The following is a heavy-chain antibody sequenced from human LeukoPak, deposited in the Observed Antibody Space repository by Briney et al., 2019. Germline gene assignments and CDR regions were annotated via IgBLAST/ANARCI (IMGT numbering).Heavy chain of an antibody. J-gene: IGHJ5*02. CDR2: ISSSDSTI. CDR1: GFTFSDYY. Sequence: PRGSLRLSCAVSGFTFSDYYMSWIRQAPGKGLEWVSYISSSDSTIYYADSVKGRFTISRDNAKKSLYLQMSSLRSEDTAVYYCARVLDYGDYRPGWFDPWGQGTLVTVSS. V-gene: IGHV3-11*01. CDR3: ARVLDYGDYRPGWFDP. D-gene: IGHD4-17*01.